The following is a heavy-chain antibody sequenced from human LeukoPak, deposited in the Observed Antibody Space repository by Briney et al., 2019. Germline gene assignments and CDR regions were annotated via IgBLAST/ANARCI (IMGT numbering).Heavy chain of an antibody. J-gene: IGHJ3*02. CDR3: AFRQRGYPDAFDI. CDR2: VRYDESTK. CDR1: GFTFSAYS. Sequence: PGGSLRLSCAASGFTFSAYSMNWVRQAPGKGLEWVAFVRYDESTKFYADSVKGRFTISRDNSKTTLYLQMNSLRPEDTAVYYCAFRQRGYPDAFDIWGQGTMVTVSS. D-gene: IGHD5-18*01. V-gene: IGHV3-30*02.